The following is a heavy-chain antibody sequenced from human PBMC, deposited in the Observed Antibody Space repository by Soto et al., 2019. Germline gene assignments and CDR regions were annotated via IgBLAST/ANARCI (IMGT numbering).Heavy chain of an antibody. CDR3: ARTSRRYCSGGSCYPDY. J-gene: IGHJ4*02. D-gene: IGHD2-15*01. CDR1: GFTFSSYG. CDR2: IWYDGSNK. V-gene: IGHV3-33*01. Sequence: QVQLVESGGGVVQPGRSLRLSCAASGFTFSSYGMHWVRQAPGKGLGWVAVIWYDGSNKYYADSVKGRFTISKDNSKNTLYLQMNSLRAEDTAVYYCARTSRRYCSGGSCYPDYWGQGTLVTVSS.